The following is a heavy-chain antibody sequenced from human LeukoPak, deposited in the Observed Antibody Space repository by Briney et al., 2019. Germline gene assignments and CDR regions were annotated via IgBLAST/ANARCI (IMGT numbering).Heavy chain of an antibody. Sequence: GESLQISCQGSGSSFTSYWIGWVRQMPGKGLEWMGIIYPGDSDTRYSPSFQGQVTISADKSISTAYLQWSSLKASDTAMYYCASLVSSSSGRNAFDIWGQGTMVTVSS. CDR1: GSSFTSYW. J-gene: IGHJ3*02. V-gene: IGHV5-51*01. CDR3: ASLVSSSSGRNAFDI. D-gene: IGHD6-6*01. CDR2: IYPGDSDT.